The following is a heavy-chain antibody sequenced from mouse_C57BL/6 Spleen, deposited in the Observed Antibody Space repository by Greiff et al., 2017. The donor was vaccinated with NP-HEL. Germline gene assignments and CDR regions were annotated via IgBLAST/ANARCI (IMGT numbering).Heavy chain of an antibody. V-gene: IGHV1-52*01. CDR1: GYTFTSYW. CDR2: IDPSDSET. Sequence: VQLQQPGAELVRPGSSVKLSCKASGYTFTSYWMHWVKQRPIQGLEWIGNIDPSDSETHYNQKFKDKATLTVDKSSSTAYMQLSSLTSEDSAVYYCARYGYYVRYFDVWGTGTTVTVSS. D-gene: IGHD2-3*01. J-gene: IGHJ1*03. CDR3: ARYGYYVRYFDV.